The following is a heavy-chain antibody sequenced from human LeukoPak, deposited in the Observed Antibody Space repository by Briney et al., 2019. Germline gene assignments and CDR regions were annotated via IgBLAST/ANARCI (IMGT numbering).Heavy chain of an antibody. D-gene: IGHD1-26*01. Sequence: GGSLRLSCAASGFTFSSYSMNWVRQAPGKGLEWVSSISSSSSYIYYADSVKGRFTISRDNAKNSLYLQMNSLRAEDTAAYYCARDKISGSYFDWGQGTLVTVSS. CDR2: ISSSSSYI. CDR3: ARDKISGSYFD. CDR1: GFTFSSYS. V-gene: IGHV3-21*01. J-gene: IGHJ4*02.